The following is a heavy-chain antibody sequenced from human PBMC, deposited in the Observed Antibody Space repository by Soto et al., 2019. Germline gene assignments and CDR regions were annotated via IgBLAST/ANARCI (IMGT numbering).Heavy chain of an antibody. D-gene: IGHD3-10*01. CDR3: ARFVQGIRSSYSYYGQDV. CDR1: GGSFSGYS. V-gene: IGHV4-34*01. Sequence: KTSETLSLTCAVYGGSFSGYSWSWIRQPPGKGLEWIGEIDHSGSTNYNPSLKSRVTISVDTSKNQFPLKLSSVTCAGTAVYSCARFVQGIRSSYSYYGQDVWGQGSTVTAS. J-gene: IGHJ6*02. CDR2: IDHSGST.